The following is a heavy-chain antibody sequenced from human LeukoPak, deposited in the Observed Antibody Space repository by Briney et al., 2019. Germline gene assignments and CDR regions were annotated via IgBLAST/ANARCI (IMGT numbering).Heavy chain of an antibody. J-gene: IGHJ4*02. D-gene: IGHD2-2*01. CDR3: ARDYCSSISCYDY. Sequence: GGSLRLSCAASGFTFSSYSMNWVRQAPGKGLEWVSYISSSSSTIYYADSVKGRFTISRDNAKNSLYLQMNSLRAEDTAVYYCARDYCSSISCYDYWGQGTLVTVSS. CDR2: ISSSSSTI. CDR1: GFTFSSYS. V-gene: IGHV3-48*01.